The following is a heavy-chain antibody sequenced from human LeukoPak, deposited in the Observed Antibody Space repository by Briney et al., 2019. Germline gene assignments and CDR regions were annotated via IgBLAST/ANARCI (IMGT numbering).Heavy chain of an antibody. V-gene: IGHV3-43*02. D-gene: IGHD3-22*01. CDR1: GFSFDDYA. J-gene: IGHJ5*01. CDR3: ARESDSSGWYDS. Sequence: GGSLRLSCAAPGFSFDDYAIHWVRQAPGKGQEWVSLISGDGGSTFYADSVKGRFTISRDNSKNSLYLQMSSLRSEDTALYYCARESDSSGWYDSWGQGTLVTVSS. CDR2: ISGDGGST.